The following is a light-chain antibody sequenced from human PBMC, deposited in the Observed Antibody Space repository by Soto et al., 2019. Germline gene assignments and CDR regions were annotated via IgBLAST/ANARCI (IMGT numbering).Light chain of an antibody. J-gene: IGKJ4*01. CDR2: GAS. V-gene: IGKV3-20*01. Sequence: EIVLTQSPGTLSLSPGERATLSCRASQRVSSSFLAWYQQKPDQAPRLLIYGASSRATGIPDRFSGSWAGTDFTLTISRLEPEDVAVYYCQQYGSSPLTFGGGTKVQIK. CDR3: QQYGSSPLT. CDR1: QRVSSSF.